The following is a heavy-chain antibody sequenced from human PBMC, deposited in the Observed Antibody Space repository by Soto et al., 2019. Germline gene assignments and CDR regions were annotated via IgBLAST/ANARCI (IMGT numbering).Heavy chain of an antibody. V-gene: IGHV3-23*01. CDR2: ISGGGDTT. CDR3: AKDYYDISGFYSTPDY. CDR1: GFPFSNYS. D-gene: IGHD3-22*01. J-gene: IGHJ4*02. Sequence: PGGSLRLSCAASGFPFSNYSLNWIRQAPGKGLEWVSSISGGGDTTYSADSVKGRFTISRDNSKRTLYLQMNSLRADDTAVYFCAKDYYDISGFYSTPDYWGQGTQVTVSS.